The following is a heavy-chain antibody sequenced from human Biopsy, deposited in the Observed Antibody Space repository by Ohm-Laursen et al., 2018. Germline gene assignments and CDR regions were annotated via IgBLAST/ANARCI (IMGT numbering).Heavy chain of an antibody. Sequence: GSSVKVSCKASGYTFTGQYLHWARQDPGQGLEWMGWINPHSGTTKFAQDFQGRVTMTRDTSITTAYMELRRLRSDDTAVYYCAKGQDLRGGAEYFQHWGQGALVTVSS. CDR2: INPHSGTT. D-gene: IGHD2-15*01. CDR1: GYTFTGQY. CDR3: AKGQDLRGGAEYFQH. V-gene: IGHV1-2*02. J-gene: IGHJ1*01.